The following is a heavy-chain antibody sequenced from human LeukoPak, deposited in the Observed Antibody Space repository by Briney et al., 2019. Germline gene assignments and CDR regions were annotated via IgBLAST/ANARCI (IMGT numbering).Heavy chain of an antibody. CDR2: IYSGGST. CDR1: GFTVSSNY. J-gene: IGHJ5*02. V-gene: IGHV3-66*02. Sequence: PGGSLRLSCAASGFTVSSNYMSWVRQAPGKGLEWVSVIYSGGSTYYADSVKGRFTISRDNSKNTLYLQMNSLRAEDTAVYYRARDVRGNWFDPWGQGTLVTVSS. CDR3: ARDVRGNWFDP.